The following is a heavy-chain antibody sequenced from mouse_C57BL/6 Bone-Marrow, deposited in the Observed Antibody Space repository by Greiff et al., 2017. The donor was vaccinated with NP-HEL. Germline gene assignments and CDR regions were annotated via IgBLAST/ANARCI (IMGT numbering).Heavy chain of an antibody. V-gene: IGHV1-85*01. CDR1: GYTFTSYD. CDR2: IYPRDGST. CDR3: ANDGSTLFAY. J-gene: IGHJ3*01. Sequence: VHLVESGPELVKPGASVKLSCKASGYTFTSYDINWVKQRPGQGLEWIGWIYPRDGSTKYNEKFKGKATLTVDTSSSTAYMELHSLTSEDSAVYFCANDGSTLFAYWGQGTLVTVSA. D-gene: IGHD1-1*01.